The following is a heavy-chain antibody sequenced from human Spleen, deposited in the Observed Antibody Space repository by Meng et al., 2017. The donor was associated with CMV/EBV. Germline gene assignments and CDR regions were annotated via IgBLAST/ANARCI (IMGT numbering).Heavy chain of an antibody. D-gene: IGHD6-13*01. CDR2: IYWNDDK. J-gene: IGHJ4*02. V-gene: IGHV2-5*01. CDR1: GFSLSTSGVG. Sequence: GFSLSTSGVGVGWIRQPPGKALEWLALIYWNDDKRYSPSLKSRLTITKDTSKNQVVLTMTNMDPVDTATYYCAHRLGGSWYQYYFDYWGQGTLVTVSS. CDR3: AHRLGGSWYQYYFDY.